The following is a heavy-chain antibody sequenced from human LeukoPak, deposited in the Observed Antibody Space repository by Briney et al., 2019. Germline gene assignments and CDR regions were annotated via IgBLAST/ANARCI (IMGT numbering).Heavy chain of an antibody. CDR3: ARGRPGMGIVIDY. J-gene: IGHJ4*02. V-gene: IGHV3-7*01. D-gene: IGHD7-27*01. CDR2: IKQDGSEI. Sequence: PGGSLRLSCAASGFTFSSHWMSWVRQAPGKGLEWVANIKQDGSEIYYVDSVKGRSTISRDYAKNSVYLQMNSLRAEDTAVYYCARGRPGMGIVIDYWGQGTLVTVAS. CDR1: GFTFSSHW.